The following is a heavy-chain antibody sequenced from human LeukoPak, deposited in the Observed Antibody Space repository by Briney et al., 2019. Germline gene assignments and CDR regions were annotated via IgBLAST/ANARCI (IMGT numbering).Heavy chain of an antibody. D-gene: IGHD3-10*01. V-gene: IGHV5-51*01. Sequence: GGSLQISCQGSGSTFTTYWISWVRPLPGKGLERLGVIYPGVSATRYRPSCQGQVTISADKSISTAYLQWSSLKASDTAMYYCASTTMVRGVISYFDSWGQGTVVTVSS. CDR2: IYPGVSAT. CDR1: GSTFTTYW. CDR3: ASTTMVRGVISYFDS. J-gene: IGHJ4*02.